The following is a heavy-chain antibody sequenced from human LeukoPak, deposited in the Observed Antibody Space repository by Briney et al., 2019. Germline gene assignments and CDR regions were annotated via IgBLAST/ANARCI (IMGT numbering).Heavy chain of an antibody. CDR3: AREYTSSSTAFDI. J-gene: IGHJ3*02. D-gene: IGHD6-6*01. CDR2: ISHRGNA. V-gene: IGHV4-34*01. Sequence: SETLSLTCAVHGGSFSGYYWSWIRQSPGKGLEWIGEISHRGNANYNPSLKSRVTISIHTSTNHFSLKLSSVTAADTAVYFCAREYTSSSTAFDIWGQGTVVTVSS. CDR1: GGSFSGYY.